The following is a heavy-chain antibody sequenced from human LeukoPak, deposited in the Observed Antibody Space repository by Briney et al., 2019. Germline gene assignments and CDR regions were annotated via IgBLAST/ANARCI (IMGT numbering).Heavy chain of an antibody. Sequence: GGSLRLSCAASGFTFSSYGMSWVRQAPGRGLEWVSTISGSRYTTYYTDSVKGRFTISRDNSENTLYLQMNSLRAEDTAVYYCAKTLGYCSGGSCYSGVIDYWGQGILVTVSS. D-gene: IGHD2-15*01. CDR3: AKTLGYCSGGSCYSGVIDY. J-gene: IGHJ4*02. V-gene: IGHV3-23*01. CDR2: ISGSRYTT. CDR1: GFTFSSYG.